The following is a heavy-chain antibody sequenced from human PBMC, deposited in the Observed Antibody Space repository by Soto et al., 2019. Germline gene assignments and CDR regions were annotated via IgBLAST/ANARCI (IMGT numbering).Heavy chain of an antibody. V-gene: IGHV4-39*01. J-gene: IGHJ5*02. Sequence: SETLSLTCTVSGDSIISSVFYWGWVRQPPGKGLEWIGSIFYLGSSYYNPSLKSRVTMSVDTSKNQFSLRLRSVTAADTALYFCARHSLALRKNNWFDPWGQGIMVTV. CDR1: GDSIISSVFY. D-gene: IGHD3-3*02. CDR3: ARHSLALRKNNWFDP. CDR2: IFYLGSS.